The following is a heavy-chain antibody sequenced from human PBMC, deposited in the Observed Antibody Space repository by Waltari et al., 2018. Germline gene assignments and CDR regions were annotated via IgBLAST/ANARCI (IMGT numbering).Heavy chain of an antibody. CDR3: ARDLNWNYIGWFDP. CDR1: GFAFSRYS. D-gene: IGHD1-7*01. J-gene: IGHJ5*02. CDR2: ISSSSTI. V-gene: IGHV3-48*04. Sequence: EVQLVESGGGLVQPGGSLRLSCAASGFAFSRYSMNWVRQAPGKGLEWVSYISSSSTIYYADSVQGRFTISRDNAQNSLYLKMNNLRAEDTAVYYCARDLNWNYIGWFDPWGQGTLVTVSS.